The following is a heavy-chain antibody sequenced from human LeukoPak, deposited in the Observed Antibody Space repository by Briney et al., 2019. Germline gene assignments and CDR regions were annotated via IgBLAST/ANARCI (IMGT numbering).Heavy chain of an antibody. CDR1: GYTFTSYA. CDR2: IDAGNGKT. D-gene: IGHD4-17*01. CDR3: ARARWTSTTTTYYLDH. V-gene: IGHV1-3*01. J-gene: IGHJ4*02. Sequence: GASVKVSCKASGYTFTSYAIHWVRQAPGQRLEWMGWIDAGNGKTKYSQNFQGRVTITRDTSATTAYMVLSSLRSEDTAVYYCARARWTSTTTTYYLDHWGQGTLVTVSS.